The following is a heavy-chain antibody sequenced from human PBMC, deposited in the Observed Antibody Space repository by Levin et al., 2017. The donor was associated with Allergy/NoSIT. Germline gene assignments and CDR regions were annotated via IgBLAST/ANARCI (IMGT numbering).Heavy chain of an antibody. Sequence: SETLSLTCTVSGGSISSYYWSWIRQPPGKGLEWIGYIYYSGSTNYNPSLKSRVTISVDTSKNQFSLKLSSVTAADTAVYYCARCIAAHDLTGFDPWGQGTLVTVSS. CDR2: IYYSGST. J-gene: IGHJ5*02. CDR3: ARCIAAHDLTGFDP. D-gene: IGHD6-6*01. V-gene: IGHV4-59*01. CDR1: GGSISSYY.